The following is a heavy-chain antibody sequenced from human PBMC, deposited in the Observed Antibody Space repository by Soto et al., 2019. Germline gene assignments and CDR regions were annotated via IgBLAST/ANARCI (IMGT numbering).Heavy chain of an antibody. Sequence: SVKVSCKASGGTFSSYAISWVRQAPGQGLEWMGGIIPIFGTANYAQKFQGRVTITTDESTSTAYMELSSLRSEDTAVYYCAKLGGGDGYTNRDYWGQGTLVTVSS. CDR2: IIPIFGTA. D-gene: IGHD3-16*01. CDR3: AKLGGGDGYTNRDY. V-gene: IGHV1-69*05. J-gene: IGHJ4*02. CDR1: GGTFSSYA.